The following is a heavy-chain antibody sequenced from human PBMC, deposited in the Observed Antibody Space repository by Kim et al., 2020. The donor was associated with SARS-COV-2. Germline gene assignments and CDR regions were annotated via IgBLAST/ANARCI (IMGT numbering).Heavy chain of an antibody. V-gene: IGHV3-53*01. CDR3: ARGRRSPFDY. CDR2: ST. Sequence: STYYADTVKRRFTISRDKSKNSLYLQMNSLRAEDTAVYYCARGRRSPFDYWGQGTLVTVSS. J-gene: IGHJ4*02.